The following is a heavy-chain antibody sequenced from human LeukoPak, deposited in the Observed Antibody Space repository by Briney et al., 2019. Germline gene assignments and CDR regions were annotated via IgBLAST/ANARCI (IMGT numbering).Heavy chain of an antibody. CDR3: AKHAGTTRQTKDY. D-gene: IGHD1-1*01. CDR1: GEIFNNYA. CDR2: ISASGGST. J-gene: IGHJ4*02. Sequence: GGYLRISCAVSGEIFNNYAMSWVRQAPGRGLEWVSVISASGGSTYYADSVKGRFTISRDNSNNRLYLEMNSLRAEDTAVYYCAKHAGTTRQTKDYWGQGTLVTVSS. V-gene: IGHV3-23*01.